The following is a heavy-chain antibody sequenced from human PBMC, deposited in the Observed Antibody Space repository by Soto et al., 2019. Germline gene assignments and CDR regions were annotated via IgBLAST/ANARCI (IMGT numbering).Heavy chain of an antibody. CDR1: GDSVSSPYY. Sequence: QVQLQESGPGLVKPSGTLSLTCAVSGDSVSSPYYWCWVRQPPGKGLEWIGEVFHTGTTSYNPSLRSRATISMDKAINQFSLDLSSVTAADTAVYYCAGSAGWDASHAWGPGTLFIVSS. CDR3: AGSAGWDASHA. J-gene: IGHJ5*02. D-gene: IGHD3-10*01. CDR2: VFHTGTT. V-gene: IGHV4-4*02.